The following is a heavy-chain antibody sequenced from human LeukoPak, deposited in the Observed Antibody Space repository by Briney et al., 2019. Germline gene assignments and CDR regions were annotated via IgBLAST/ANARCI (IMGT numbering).Heavy chain of an antibody. D-gene: IGHD4-17*01. J-gene: IGHJ4*02. CDR2: IYTSGST. Sequence: PSQTLSLTCTVSGGSISSGSYYWSWIRQPAGKGLEWIGRIYTSGSTNYNPSLKSRVTISVDTSKNQFSLKLSSVTAADTAVYYCARSRRLGSGITVTTGPDYWGQGTLVTVSS. V-gene: IGHV4-61*02. CDR1: GGSISSGSYY. CDR3: ARSRRLGSGITVTTGPDY.